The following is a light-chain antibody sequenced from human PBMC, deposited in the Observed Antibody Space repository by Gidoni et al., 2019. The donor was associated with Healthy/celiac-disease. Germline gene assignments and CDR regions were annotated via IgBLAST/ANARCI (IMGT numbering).Light chain of an antibody. J-gene: IGKJ1*01. V-gene: IGKV1-5*01. CDR2: DAS. CDR1: QSISSW. CDR3: QQYNSYPWT. Sequence: RITRSPSTLSASVGDRVTITCRASQSISSWLAWYQQKPGKAPKLLIYDASSLESGVPSRFSGSGSGTEFTLTISSLQPDDFATYYCQQYNSYPWTFGQGTKVEIK.